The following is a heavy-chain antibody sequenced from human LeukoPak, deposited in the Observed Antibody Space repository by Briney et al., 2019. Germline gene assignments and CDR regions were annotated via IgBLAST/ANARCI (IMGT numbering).Heavy chain of an antibody. Sequence: WGSLRLSCTASGFTFSSYSMNWVRQAPGKGLEWVSSISSSSSHIYYADSVEGRFTISRDNAKNSLYLQMNSLRAEDTAVYYCARGGFHYDSSGYYCFDYWGQGTLVTVSS. J-gene: IGHJ4*02. V-gene: IGHV3-21*01. CDR2: ISSSSSHI. D-gene: IGHD3-22*01. CDR3: ARGGFHYDSSGYYCFDY. CDR1: GFTFSSYS.